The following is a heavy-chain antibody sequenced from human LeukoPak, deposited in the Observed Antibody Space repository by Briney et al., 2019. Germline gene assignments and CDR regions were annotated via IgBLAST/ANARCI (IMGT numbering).Heavy chain of an antibody. CDR1: GFTFSSYA. D-gene: IGHD7-27*01. CDR2: ISGSGGST. CDR3: AKSLRFQHWGGPDAFDI. Sequence: GGSLRLSCAASGFTFSSYAMSWVRQAPGKGLEWVSGISGSGGSTDYADSVKGRFTISRDNSKNTLYLQMNSLRAEDTAVYYCAKSLRFQHWGGPDAFDIWGQGTMVTVSS. V-gene: IGHV3-23*01. J-gene: IGHJ3*02.